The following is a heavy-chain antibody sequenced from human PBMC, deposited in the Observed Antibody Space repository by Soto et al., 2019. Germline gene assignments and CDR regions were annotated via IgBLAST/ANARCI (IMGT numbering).Heavy chain of an antibody. CDR3: ARLLYDSRGYYYFDY. Sequence: SETLSLTCAVSGYSISSGYYWGWIRQPPGKGLEWIGSIYHSGTTYDNPSLKSRVTISVDMSNNQFSLKLSSVTAADTAVYYCARLLYDSRGYYYFDYWGRGTLVTVSS. CDR2: IYHSGTT. CDR1: GYSISSGYY. D-gene: IGHD3-22*01. J-gene: IGHJ4*02. V-gene: IGHV4-38-2*01.